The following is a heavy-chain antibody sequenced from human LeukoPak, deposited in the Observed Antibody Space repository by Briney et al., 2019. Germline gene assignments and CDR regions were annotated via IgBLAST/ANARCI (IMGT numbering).Heavy chain of an antibody. CDR3: AREDGSGSYYYFDY. J-gene: IGHJ4*02. V-gene: IGHV1-69*13. D-gene: IGHD3-10*01. CDR1: GGTFSSYA. Sequence: ASVKVSCKASGGTFSSYAISWVRQAPGQGLEWMGGIIPIFGTANYAQKFQGRVTITADESTSTAYMELSSLRSEDTAVYYCAREDGSGSYYYFDYWGQGTLVTVSS. CDR2: IIPIFGTA.